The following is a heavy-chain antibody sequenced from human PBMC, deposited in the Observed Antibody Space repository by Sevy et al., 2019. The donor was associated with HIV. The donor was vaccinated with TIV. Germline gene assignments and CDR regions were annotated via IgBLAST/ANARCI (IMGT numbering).Heavy chain of an antibody. CDR2: ISSGGSYI. J-gene: IGHJ3*02. Sequence: GGSLRLSCTGSGFTFSSYTFHWVRQAPGKGLEWVSSISSGGSYIHYGDSVKGRFTISRDNAKNSLYLQMNSLRAEDTALYHCARVRGGLRYFDWFDAFDIWGQGTMVTVSS. CDR1: GFTFSSYT. D-gene: IGHD3-9*01. CDR3: ARVRGGLRYFDWFDAFDI. V-gene: IGHV3-21*04.